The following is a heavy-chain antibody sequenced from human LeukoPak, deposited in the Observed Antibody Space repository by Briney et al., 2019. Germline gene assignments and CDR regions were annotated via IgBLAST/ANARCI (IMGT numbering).Heavy chain of an antibody. J-gene: IGHJ4*02. Sequence: GGSLRLSCAASGFTVSSNYMSWVRQAPGKGLEWVAVISYDGSNKYYADSVKGRFTISRDNSKNTLYLQMNSLRAEDTAVYYCARNYYGSGSYRAYFDYWGQGILVTVSS. CDR3: ARNYYGSGSYRAYFDY. CDR2: ISYDGSNK. CDR1: GFTVSSNY. V-gene: IGHV3-30-3*01. D-gene: IGHD3-10*01.